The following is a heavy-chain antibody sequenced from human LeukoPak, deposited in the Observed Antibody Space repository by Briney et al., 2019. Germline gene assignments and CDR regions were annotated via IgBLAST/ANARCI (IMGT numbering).Heavy chain of an antibody. CDR3: ARRLGYSYGNDAFDI. Sequence: GESLKISCKGSGYSFTSYWIGWVRQMPGKGLEWMGIIYPGDSDTRYSPSSQGQVTISADKSISTAYLQWSSLKASDTAMYYCARRLGYSYGNDAFDIWGQGTMVTVSS. V-gene: IGHV5-51*01. D-gene: IGHD5-18*01. J-gene: IGHJ3*02. CDR1: GYSFTSYW. CDR2: IYPGDSDT.